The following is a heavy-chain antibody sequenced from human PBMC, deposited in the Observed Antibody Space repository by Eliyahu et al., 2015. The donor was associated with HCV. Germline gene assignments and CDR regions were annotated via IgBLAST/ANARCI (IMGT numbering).Heavy chain of an antibody. Sequence: QLQLQESGPGLVKPSETLSLTCTVSGGSISRSNYYWGWIRQPPGKGLEWIGTMHYSGSTYYSPSLKSRVTISVDTSKSQFSLKLSSVTAADTAVYYCASRIAARPRGYYYGVDVWGQGTTVSVSS. D-gene: IGHD6-6*01. CDR2: MHYSGST. CDR1: GGSISRSNYY. CDR3: ASRIAARPRGYYYGVDV. V-gene: IGHV4-39*01. J-gene: IGHJ6*02.